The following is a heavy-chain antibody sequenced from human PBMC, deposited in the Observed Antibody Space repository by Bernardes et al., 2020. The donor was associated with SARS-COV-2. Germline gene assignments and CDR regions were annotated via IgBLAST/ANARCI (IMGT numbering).Heavy chain of an antibody. CDR3: VRDGSGTVPYDY. D-gene: IGHD3-10*01. Sequence: SLRLSCAASGFNLKTYWMNWVRQAPGEGLVWVSHIKPDGSSTAYADSVTGRFTFSRDDAKNTLYLKRKSLRAEDTAVYYCVRDGSGTVPYDYWGQGTLVTVSS. J-gene: IGHJ4*02. CDR1: GFNLKTYW. CDR2: IKPDGSST. V-gene: IGHV3-74*01.